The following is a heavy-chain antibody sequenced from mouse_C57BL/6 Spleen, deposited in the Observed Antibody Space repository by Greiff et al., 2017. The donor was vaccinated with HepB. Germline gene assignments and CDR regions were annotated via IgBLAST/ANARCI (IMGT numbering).Heavy chain of an antibody. Sequence: DVMLVESGEGLVKPGGSLKLSCAASGFTFSSYAMSWVRQTPEKRLEWVAYISSGGDYIYYADTVKGRFTISRDNARNTLYLQMSSLKSEDTAMYYCTRERSLLSYFDYWGQGTTLTVSS. D-gene: IGHD2-10*01. CDR2: ISSGGDYI. J-gene: IGHJ2*01. CDR3: TRERSLLSYFDY. V-gene: IGHV5-9-1*02. CDR1: GFTFSSYA.